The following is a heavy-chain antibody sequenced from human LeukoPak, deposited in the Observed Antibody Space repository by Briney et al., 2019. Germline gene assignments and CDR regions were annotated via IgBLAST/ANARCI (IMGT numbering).Heavy chain of an antibody. CDR1: GYTFTSYD. Sequence: ASVKVSCKASGYTFTSYDINWVRQATGQGLEWMGWMNPNSGNTGYAQKFQGRATMTRNTSISTAYMELSSLRSEDTAVYYCARAMTYYGSGSPDAFDIWGQGTMVTVSS. J-gene: IGHJ3*02. D-gene: IGHD3-10*01. CDR2: MNPNSGNT. CDR3: ARAMTYYGSGSPDAFDI. V-gene: IGHV1-8*01.